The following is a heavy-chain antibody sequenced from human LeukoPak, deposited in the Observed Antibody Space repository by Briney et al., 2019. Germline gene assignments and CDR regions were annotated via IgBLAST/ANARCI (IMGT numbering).Heavy chain of an antibody. CDR1: GGSISSYY. J-gene: IGHJ3*02. D-gene: IGHD5-24*01. Sequence: SETLSLTCTVSGGSISSYYWSWIRQPPGKGLEWIGYIYYSGSTNYNPSLKSRVTISVDTSKNQFSLKLSSVTAADTAVYYCAREQLSSRGHTYAFDIWGQGTMVTVSS. CDR3: AREQLSSRGHTYAFDI. CDR2: IYYSGST. V-gene: IGHV4-59*01.